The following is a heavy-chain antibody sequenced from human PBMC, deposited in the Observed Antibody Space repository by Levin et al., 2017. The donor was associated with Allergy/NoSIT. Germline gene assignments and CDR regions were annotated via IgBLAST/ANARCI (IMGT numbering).Heavy chain of an antibody. CDR2: IYHSGST. D-gene: IGHD3-9*01. J-gene: IGHJ4*02. V-gene: IGHV4-4*02. Sequence: SLRLSCAVSGGSISSSNWWSWVRQPPGKGLEWIGEIYHSGSTNYNPSLKSRVTISVDKSKNQFSLKLSSVTAADTAVYYCARGTLYDSLTGYDFWGQGTLVTVSS. CDR1: GGSISSSNW. CDR3: ARGTLYDSLTGYDF.